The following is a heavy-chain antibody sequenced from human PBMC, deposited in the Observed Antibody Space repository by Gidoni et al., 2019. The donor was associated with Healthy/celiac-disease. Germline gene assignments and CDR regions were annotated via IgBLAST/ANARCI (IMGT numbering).Heavy chain of an antibody. CDR3: AREVRLQLWARYFQH. V-gene: IGHV4-4*07. J-gene: IGHJ1*01. CDR2: IYTSGST. CDR1: GGSISSYY. D-gene: IGHD5-18*01. Sequence: QVQLQESGPGLVKPSETLSLPCTVSGGSISSYYWSCIRQPAGKGLEWIVRIYTSGSTNYNPSLKSRVTMSVDTSKNQFSLKLSSVTAADTAVYYCAREVRLQLWARYFQHWGQGTLVTVSS.